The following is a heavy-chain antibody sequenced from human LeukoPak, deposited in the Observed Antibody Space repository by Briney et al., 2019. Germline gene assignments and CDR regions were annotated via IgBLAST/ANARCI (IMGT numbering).Heavy chain of an antibody. V-gene: IGHV4-61*08. CDR2: IYYSGTT. CDR1: GGSISSGGYS. D-gene: IGHD3-10*01. J-gene: IGHJ5*02. Sequence: PSETLSLTCAVSGGSISSGGYSWSWIRQPPGKGLEWIGYIYYSGTTNYNPSLKSRVTISVDTSKNQFSLKLSSVTAADTAVYYCTTDGRSWFDPWGQGTLVTVSS. CDR3: TTDGRSWFDP.